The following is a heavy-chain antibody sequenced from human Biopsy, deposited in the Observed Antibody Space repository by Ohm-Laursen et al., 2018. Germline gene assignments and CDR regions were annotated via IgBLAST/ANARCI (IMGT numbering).Heavy chain of an antibody. CDR1: GFTFDDYG. Sequence: SLRLSCAASGFTFDDYGMHWVRQRPGKGLEWVSLISWDGSSRDYADSVKGRFTISRDNSKNSLYLQMNSLRAEDIALYFCARAFRGQYFYYYYGMDVWGQGTKVTVSS. CDR3: ARAFRGQYFYYYYGMDV. J-gene: IGHJ6*02. CDR2: ISWDGSSR. V-gene: IGHV3-43D*04. D-gene: IGHD3-9*01.